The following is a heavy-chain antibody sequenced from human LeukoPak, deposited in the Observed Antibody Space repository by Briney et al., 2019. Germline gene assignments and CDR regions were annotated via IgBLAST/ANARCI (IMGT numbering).Heavy chain of an antibody. J-gene: IGHJ4*02. V-gene: IGHV4-61*02. CDR2: VFSSGST. CDR3: ARGVNNLALVFDY. D-gene: IGHD1/OR15-1a*01. Sequence: SETLSLTCTVSGGSITSGSYYWTWLRQPAGKGLEWIGRVFSSGSTYYSPSLRTRVTVSSDTSKNQFSLNLTSVTAADSAVYYCARGVNNLALVFDYWGQGSLVTVSS. CDR1: GGSITSGSYY.